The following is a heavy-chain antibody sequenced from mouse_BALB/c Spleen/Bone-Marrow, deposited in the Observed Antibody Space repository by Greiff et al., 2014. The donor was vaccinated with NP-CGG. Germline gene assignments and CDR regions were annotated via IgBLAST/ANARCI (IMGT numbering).Heavy chain of an antibody. Sequence: GPGLFPPSPLLSLPFPVSFFSFTSYGVHWVRPSPGKGLEWLGVIWSGGSTDYNAAFISRLSISKDNSKNQVFFKMNSLQPNDTAIYYCARKPVYYGYDYAMDYWGQGTSVTVSS. CDR1: FFSFTSYG. D-gene: IGHD2-2*01. CDR2: IWSGGST. V-gene: IGHV2-2*02. CDR3: ARKPVYYGYDYAMDY. J-gene: IGHJ4*01.